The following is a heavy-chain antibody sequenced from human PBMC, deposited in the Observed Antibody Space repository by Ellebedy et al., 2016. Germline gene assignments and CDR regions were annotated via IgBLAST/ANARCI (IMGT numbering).Heavy chain of an antibody. CDR1: GFTFSSYD. V-gene: IGHV3-13*01. D-gene: IGHD6-25*01. CDR2: VGTAGDT. CDR3: ARLGGYSSGWRSFDY. Sequence: GESLKISXAASGFTFSSYDMHWVRQPTGKGLEWVSGVGTAGDTYYSASVKGRFTISKDYAKKSLYLQMNSLRAGDTAVYYCARLGGYSSGWRSFDYWGQGALVTVSS. J-gene: IGHJ4*02.